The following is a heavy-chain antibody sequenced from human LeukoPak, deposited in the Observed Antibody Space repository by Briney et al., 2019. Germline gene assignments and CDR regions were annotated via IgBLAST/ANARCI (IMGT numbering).Heavy chain of an antibody. CDR1: GYTFTSYY. CDR3: ARGGGFGELFGYFDY. V-gene: IGHV1-46*01. D-gene: IGHD3-10*01. Sequence: ASVKVSCKASGYTFTSYYMHRVRQAPGQGLEWMGIINPSGGSTSYAQKFQGRVTMTRDTSTSTVYMELSSLRSEDTAVYYCARGGGFGELFGYFDYWGQGTLVTVSS. CDR2: INPSGGST. J-gene: IGHJ4*02.